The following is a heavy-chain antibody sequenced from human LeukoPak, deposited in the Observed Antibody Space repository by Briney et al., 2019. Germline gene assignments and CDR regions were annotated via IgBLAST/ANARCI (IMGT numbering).Heavy chain of an antibody. CDR2: MNPNSGNT. J-gene: IGHJ5*02. CDR3: ARGPLRGVRGLVP. V-gene: IGHV1-8*02. Sequence: GASVKVSCKASGYTFTGYYMHWVRQAPGQGLEWMGWMNPNSGNTGYAQKFQGRVTMTRNTSISTAYMELSSLRSEDTAVYYCARGPLRGVRGLVPWGQGTLVTVSS. D-gene: IGHD3-10*01. CDR1: GYTFTGYY.